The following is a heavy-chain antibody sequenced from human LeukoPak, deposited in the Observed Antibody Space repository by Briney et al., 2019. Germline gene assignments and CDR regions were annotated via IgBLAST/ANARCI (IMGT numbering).Heavy chain of an antibody. D-gene: IGHD6-13*01. CDR1: GFTFSTSA. CDR2: CGTDGDT. J-gene: IGHJ4*02. CDR3: AKKIPGTYPFDS. V-gene: IGHV3-23*01. Sequence: PGGSLSLSCAASGFTFSTSALNWVRQAPGKGLEWVSACGTDGDTYYADSVKGRFTISRDNSRHTLYLQMTGLRAEDTAVYYCAKKIPGTYPFDSWGQGTLVSVSP.